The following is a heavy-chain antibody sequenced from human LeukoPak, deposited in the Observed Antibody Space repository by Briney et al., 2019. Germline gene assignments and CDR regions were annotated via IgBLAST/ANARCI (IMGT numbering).Heavy chain of an antibody. Sequence: ASVKVSCKASGYTFTGYYMHWVRQAPGQGLEWMGWINPNSGGTNYAQKFQGRVTMTRDTSISTAYMELSRLRSDDTAVYYCAREYYYGSGSYYLFNYWGQGTLVTVSS. CDR1: GYTFTGYY. J-gene: IGHJ4*02. V-gene: IGHV1-2*02. CDR2: INPNSGGT. CDR3: AREYYYGSGSYYLFNY. D-gene: IGHD3-10*01.